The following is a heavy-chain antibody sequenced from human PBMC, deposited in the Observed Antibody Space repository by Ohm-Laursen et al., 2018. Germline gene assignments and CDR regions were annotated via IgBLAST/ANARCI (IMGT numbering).Heavy chain of an antibody. V-gene: IGHV1-18*01. CDR1: GYTFTDYG. Sequence: GSSVKVSCKSSGYTFTDYGISWVQQAPGQGLEWMGWISANNGQTHYAQNLQGRVTVTTDTSASTVYMELRSLRFDDTAVYYCARGWYQDYWGQGTLVTVSS. CDR3: ARGWYQDY. D-gene: IGHD6-13*01. CDR2: ISANNGQT. J-gene: IGHJ4*02.